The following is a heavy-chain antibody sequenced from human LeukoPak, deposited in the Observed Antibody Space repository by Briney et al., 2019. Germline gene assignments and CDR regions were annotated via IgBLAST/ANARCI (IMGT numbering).Heavy chain of an antibody. Sequence: GGSLRLSCAASGFTFSSYSMNWVSQAPGKGLEGVSSISSSSSYIHYADSVKGRFTIYRDNAKNSLFLQMNSLRAEDTAVYYCAIDLPTGYSSGWHSVWGQGTLVTVSS. V-gene: IGHV3-21*01. CDR1: GFTFSSYS. J-gene: IGHJ4*02. CDR2: ISSSSSYI. CDR3: AIDLPTGYSSGWHSV. D-gene: IGHD6-19*01.